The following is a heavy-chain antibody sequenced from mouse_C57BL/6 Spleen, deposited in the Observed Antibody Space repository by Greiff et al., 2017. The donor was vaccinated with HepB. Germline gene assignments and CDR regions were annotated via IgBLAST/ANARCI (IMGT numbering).Heavy chain of an antibody. CDR3: ATGDEGVGYYFDY. D-gene: IGHD1-1*01. V-gene: IGHV1-55*01. CDR2: IYPGSGST. CDR1: GYTFTSYW. J-gene: IGHJ2*01. Sequence: VQLQQPGAELVKPGASVKMSCKASGYTFTSYWITWVKQRPGQGLEWIGDIYPGSGSTNYNEKFKSKATLTVDTSSSTAYMQLSSLTSEDSAVYYCATGDEGVGYYFDYWGQGTTLTVSS.